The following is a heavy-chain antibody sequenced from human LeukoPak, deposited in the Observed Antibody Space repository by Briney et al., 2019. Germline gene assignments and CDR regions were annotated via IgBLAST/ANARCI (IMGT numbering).Heavy chain of an antibody. Sequence: ASVKVSCKASGGTFSNNAISWVRQAPGKGLEWMGGIIPIFGTANYAQKFQGRVTITADKSTSTAYMELSSLRSEDTAVYYCARTASYVVVVAATKGPQYNWFDPWGQGTLVTVSS. CDR2: IIPIFGTA. D-gene: IGHD2-15*01. V-gene: IGHV1-69*06. CDR1: GGTFSNNA. J-gene: IGHJ5*02. CDR3: ARTASYVVVVAATKGPQYNWFDP.